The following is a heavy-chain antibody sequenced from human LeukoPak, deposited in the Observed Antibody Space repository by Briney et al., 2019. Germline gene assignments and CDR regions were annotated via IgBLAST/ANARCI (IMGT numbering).Heavy chain of an antibody. CDR1: GFTFSSYA. CDR2: IWYDGSNK. J-gene: IGHJ4*02. CDR3: ARGGYYDSSSYYSYFDY. V-gene: IGHV3-33*08. Sequence: PGGSLRLSCAASGFTFSSYAIHWVRQAPGKGLEWVAVIWYDGSNKYYADSVKGRFTISRDNSKNTLYLQMNSLRAEDTAVYYCARGGYYDSSSYYSYFDYWGQGTLVTVSS. D-gene: IGHD3-22*01.